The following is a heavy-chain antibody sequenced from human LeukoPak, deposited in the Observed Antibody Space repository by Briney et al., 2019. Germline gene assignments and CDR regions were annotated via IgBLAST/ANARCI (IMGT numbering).Heavy chain of an antibody. CDR1: GFTFSTYS. CDR2: INYSGDRT. Sequence: GGSLTLTCAASGFTFSTYSMAWIRQAPGKGLEWVSSINYSGDRTYNADSVKGRFTISRDNAKNALFLQVNSLRAEDTAVYYCARDLYSSGWYSCFDYWRQGTLVTVSP. J-gene: IGHJ4*02. D-gene: IGHD6-19*01. V-gene: IGHV3-23*01. CDR3: ARDLYSSGWYSCFDY.